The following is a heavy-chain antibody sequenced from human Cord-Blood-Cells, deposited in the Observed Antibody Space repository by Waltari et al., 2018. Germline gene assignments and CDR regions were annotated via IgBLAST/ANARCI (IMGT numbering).Heavy chain of an antibody. CDR3: ARAPRTDPGWFDP. D-gene: IGHD1-1*01. V-gene: IGHV4-34*01. CDR2: INHSGST. Sequence: QVQLQQWGAGLLKPSETLSLTCAVYGGSFSGYYWSWIRQPPGKGLEWIGEINHSGSTNYNPSLKSQVTISGDTCKNQFSLKLSSVTAADTAVYYCARAPRTDPGWFDPWGQGTLVTVSS. J-gene: IGHJ5*02. CDR1: GGSFSGYY.